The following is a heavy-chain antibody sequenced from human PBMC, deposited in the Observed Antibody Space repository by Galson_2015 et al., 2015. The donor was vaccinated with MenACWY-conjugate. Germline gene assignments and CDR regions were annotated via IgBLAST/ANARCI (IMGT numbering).Heavy chain of an antibody. CDR2: SYTSENT. Sequence: LSLTCTVSGASIRGSYWGWVRQPPGKGLEWIGYSYTSENTKYNPSLKSRVTISLDTSKNQFSLKLSSVTATDTAVYYCARHYSYDSLDNWGQGTLVTVSS. J-gene: IGHJ4*02. D-gene: IGHD3-3*01. V-gene: IGHV4-4*08. CDR3: ARHYSYDSLDN. CDR1: GASIRGSY.